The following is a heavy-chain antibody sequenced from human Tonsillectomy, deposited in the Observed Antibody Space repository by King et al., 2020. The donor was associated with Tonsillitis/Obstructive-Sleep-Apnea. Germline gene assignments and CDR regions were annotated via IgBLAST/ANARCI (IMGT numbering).Heavy chain of an antibody. V-gene: IGHV4-31*03. Sequence: VQLQESGPGLVKPSQTLSLTCTVSGGSISSGGYYWSWIRQHPGKGLEWIGNIYYSGSNYYNPSLKSRVTISVDTSKNQFSLRLNSVTAADTAVYYCARGAADGGWSSTSCYYYYYYMDVWGKGTTVTVSS. J-gene: IGHJ6*03. CDR2: IYYSGSN. CDR1: GGSISSGGYY. CDR3: ARGAADGGWSSTSCYYYYYYMDV. D-gene: IGHD2-2*01.